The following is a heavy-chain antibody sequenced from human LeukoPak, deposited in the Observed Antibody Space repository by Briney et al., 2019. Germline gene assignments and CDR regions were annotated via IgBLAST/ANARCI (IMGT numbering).Heavy chain of an antibody. CDR1: GFTFSSYS. V-gene: IGHV3-48*01. CDR2: ISSSSSTI. J-gene: IGHJ4*02. CDR3: ARDRDDILTGYYNGGYGVFDY. Sequence: GGSLRLSCAASGFTFSSYSMNWVRQAPGKGLEWVSYISSSSSTIYYADSVKGRFTISRDNAKNSLYLQMNSLRAEDTAVYYCARDRDDILTGYYNGGYGVFDYWGQGTLVTVSS. D-gene: IGHD3-9*01.